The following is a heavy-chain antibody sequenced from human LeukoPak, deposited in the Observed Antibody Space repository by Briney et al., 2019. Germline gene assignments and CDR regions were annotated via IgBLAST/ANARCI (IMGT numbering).Heavy chain of an antibody. D-gene: IGHD3-10*01. CDR1: GGSISTYY. Sequence: SETLSLSCTVSGGSISTYYWSWVRQPPGKGQEWIGEIYHSGSTNYNPSLKSRVTISVDKSKNQFSLKLSSVTAADTAVYYCARDPGDYYGSGSLDYWGQGTLVTVSS. CDR2: IYHSGST. V-gene: IGHV4-4*02. CDR3: ARDPGDYYGSGSLDY. J-gene: IGHJ4*02.